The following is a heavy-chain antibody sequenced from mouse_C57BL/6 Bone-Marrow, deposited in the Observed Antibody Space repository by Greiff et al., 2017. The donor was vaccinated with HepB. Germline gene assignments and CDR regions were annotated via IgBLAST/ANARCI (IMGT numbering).Heavy chain of an antibody. V-gene: IGHV1-69*01. J-gene: IGHJ3*01. Sequence: QVQLQQPGAELVMPGASVKLSCKASGYTFTSYWMHWVKQRPGQGLEWIGEIDPSDSYTNYNQKFKGKSTLTVDKSSSTAYMQLSSLTSEDSAVYYCARGGGWLLAWFAYGGRGTLVTVSA. D-gene: IGHD2-3*01. CDR3: ARGGGWLLAWFAY. CDR2: IDPSDSYT. CDR1: GYTFTSYW.